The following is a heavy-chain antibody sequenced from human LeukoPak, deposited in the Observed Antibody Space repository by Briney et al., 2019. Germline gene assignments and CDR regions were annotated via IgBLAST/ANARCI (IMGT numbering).Heavy chain of an antibody. CDR3: ARARLVDY. D-gene: IGHD6-25*01. CDR1: GYTLTDYY. Sequence: ASVKVSCKASGYTLTDYYIHWVPQAPGQGLEWMGWINPNSGGTNSAQKFQGRVTMTRDTSISTAEMELSRLRSDEMAVYYCARARLVDYWPRGTAVAVSS. J-gene: IGHJ4*02. V-gene: IGHV1-2*02. CDR2: INPNSGGT.